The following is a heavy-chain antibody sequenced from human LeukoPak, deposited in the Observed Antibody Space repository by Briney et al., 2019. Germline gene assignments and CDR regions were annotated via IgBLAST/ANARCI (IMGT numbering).Heavy chain of an antibody. J-gene: IGHJ5*02. D-gene: IGHD6-13*01. Sequence: PGGSLRLSCAASGFTFSGYGMNWVRQAPGKGLEWVSYISNSGSTIYYADSVKGRFTISRDNAKNSLYLQMNSLRAEDTAVYYCARTGIAAAGPLNWFDPWGQGTLVTVSS. CDR3: ARTGIAAAGPLNWFDP. CDR2: ISNSGSTI. V-gene: IGHV3-48*03. CDR1: GFTFSGYG.